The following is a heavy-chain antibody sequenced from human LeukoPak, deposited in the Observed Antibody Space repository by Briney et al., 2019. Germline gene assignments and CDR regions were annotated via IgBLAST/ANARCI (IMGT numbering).Heavy chain of an antibody. CDR2: INAGNGNT. Sequence: GASVKVSCKASGYTFTSYAMHWVRQAPGQRLEWMGWINAGNGNTKYSQKFQGRVTITRDTSASTAYMELSSLRSEDTAVYYCAREDVGGSYWGYFDYWGQGTLVTVSS. V-gene: IGHV1-3*01. CDR3: AREDVGGSYWGYFDY. CDR1: GYTFTSYA. J-gene: IGHJ4*02. D-gene: IGHD1-26*01.